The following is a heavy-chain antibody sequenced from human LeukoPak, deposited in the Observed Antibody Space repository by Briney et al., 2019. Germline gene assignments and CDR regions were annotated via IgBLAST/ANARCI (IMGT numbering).Heavy chain of an antibody. J-gene: IGHJ4*02. D-gene: IGHD3-10*01. CDR2: ISYNGSNT. CDR3: AKGLRWFGESYHNYFDY. CDR1: GFTFRTYG. Sequence: GRSLRLSCAASGFTFRTYGMHWVRQAPGKGLEWVAFISYNGSNTYFGDSVKGRFTISRDNSENTLYLEMHSLRPEDTAVYYCAKGLRWFGESYHNYFDYWGQGTLVSVSS. V-gene: IGHV3-30*18.